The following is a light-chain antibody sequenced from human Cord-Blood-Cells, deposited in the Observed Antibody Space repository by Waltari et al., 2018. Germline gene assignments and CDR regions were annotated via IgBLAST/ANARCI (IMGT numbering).Light chain of an antibody. CDR2: DVS. CDR1: SSAVGGYNY. Sequence: ALPQPASVSGSPGQSFTIPCPGTSSAVGGYNYVSWYHQPPGKAPKLMIYDVSNRPSGVSNRFSGSKSGNTASLTISGLQAEDEADYYCCSYASSSTVVFGGGTKLTVL. J-gene: IGLJ2*01. V-gene: IGLV2-14*01. CDR3: CSYASSSTVV.